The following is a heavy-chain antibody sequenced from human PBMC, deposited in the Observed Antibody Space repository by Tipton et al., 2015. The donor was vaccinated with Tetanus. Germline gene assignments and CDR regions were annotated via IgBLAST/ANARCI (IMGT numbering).Heavy chain of an antibody. V-gene: IGHV5-51*01. CDR2: IYPGDSDT. CDR1: GYSFSSYW. J-gene: IGHJ4*02. D-gene: IGHD1-26*01. Sequence: QLVQSGAEVKKHGESLKISCKGSGYSFSSYWIGWMRQMPGKGLEWMGIIYPGDSDTRYSPPFQGQVTISADKSISPAYLQWSSLKASDTAMYYCARRGVGATITFDYWGQGTLVTVSS. CDR3: ARRGVGATITFDY.